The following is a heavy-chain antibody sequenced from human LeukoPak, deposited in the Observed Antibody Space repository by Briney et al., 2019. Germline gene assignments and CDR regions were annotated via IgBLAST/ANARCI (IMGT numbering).Heavy chain of an antibody. J-gene: IGHJ4*02. Sequence: ASVTVSCKASGYTFTGYYMHWVRQAPGQGLEWMGRINPNSGGTNYAQKFQGRVTMTRDTSISTAYMELSRLRSDDTAVYYCARGSTYYDFWSGYSDFDYWGQGTLVTVSS. CDR1: GYTFTGYY. V-gene: IGHV1-2*06. CDR2: INPNSGGT. CDR3: ARGSTYYDFWSGYSDFDY. D-gene: IGHD3-3*01.